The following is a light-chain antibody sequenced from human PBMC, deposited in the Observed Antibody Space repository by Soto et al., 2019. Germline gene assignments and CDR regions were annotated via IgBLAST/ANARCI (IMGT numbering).Light chain of an antibody. CDR3: QQYDKWPPSNT. V-gene: IGKV3-20*01. CDR2: GAS. Sequence: EIVLTQSPGTLSLSPGERATLSCRASQSVSNNYLAWYQQKPGQAPRLLIYGASNRATGIPDRFSGSGSGTDFTLTISSLQSEDFAVYYCQQYDKWPPSNTFGQGTKLEIK. CDR1: QSVSNNY. J-gene: IGKJ2*01.